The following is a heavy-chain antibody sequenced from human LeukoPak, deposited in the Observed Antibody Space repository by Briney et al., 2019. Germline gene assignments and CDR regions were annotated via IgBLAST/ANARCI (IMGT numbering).Heavy chain of an antibody. V-gene: IGHV4-59*01. D-gene: IGHD6-19*01. Sequence: SETLSLTCTVSGGSISSYYWSWIRQPPGKGLEWIGYIYYSGSTNYDPSLKSRVTISVDTSKNQFSLKLSSVTAADTAVYYCARVGQWLVPGYMDVWGKGTTVTVSS. J-gene: IGHJ6*03. CDR1: GGSISSYY. CDR2: IYYSGST. CDR3: ARVGQWLVPGYMDV.